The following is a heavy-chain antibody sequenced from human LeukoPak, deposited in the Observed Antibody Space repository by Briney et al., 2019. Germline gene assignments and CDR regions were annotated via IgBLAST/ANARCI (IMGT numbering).Heavy chain of an antibody. D-gene: IGHD6-6*01. CDR3: VRDQRVYSSSSYFDY. J-gene: IGHJ4*02. CDR1: GGSISSSSYY. CDR2: IYYSGST. Sequence: SETLSLTCTVSGGSISSSSYYWGWIRQPPGKGLEWIGSIYYSGSTYYNPSLKSRVTISVDTSKNQFSLKLSSVTAADTAVYYCVRDQRVYSSSSYFDYWGQGTLVTVSS. V-gene: IGHV4-39*07.